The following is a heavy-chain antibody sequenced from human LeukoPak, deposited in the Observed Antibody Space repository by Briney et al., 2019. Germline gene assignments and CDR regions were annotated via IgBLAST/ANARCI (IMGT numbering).Heavy chain of an antibody. CDR2: ISYDASNK. V-gene: IGHV3-30*03. Sequence: GRFLRLSCAASGFTFSSYAMHWVRQAPGKGLEWVAIISYDASNKYYADSVKGRFTISRDNSKNTLYLQMNSLRAEDTAVYYCARGLIVVVVAATDAAFDIWGQGTMVTVSS. CDR3: ARGLIVVVVAATDAAFDI. CDR1: GFTFSSYA. D-gene: IGHD2-15*01. J-gene: IGHJ3*02.